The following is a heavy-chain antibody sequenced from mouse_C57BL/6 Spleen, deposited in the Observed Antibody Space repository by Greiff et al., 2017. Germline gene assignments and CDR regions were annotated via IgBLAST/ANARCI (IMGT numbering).Heavy chain of an antibody. V-gene: IGHV3-6*01. D-gene: IGHD4-1*01. CDR2: ISYDGSN. CDR1: GYSITSGYY. Sequence: EVQLQQSGPGLVKPSQSLSLTCSVTGYSITSGYYWNWIRQFPGNKLEWMGYISYDGSNNYNPSLKNRISITRDTSKNQFFLKLNSVTTEDTATYYCARDWDGPFAYWGQGTLVTVSA. CDR3: ARDWDGPFAY. J-gene: IGHJ3*01.